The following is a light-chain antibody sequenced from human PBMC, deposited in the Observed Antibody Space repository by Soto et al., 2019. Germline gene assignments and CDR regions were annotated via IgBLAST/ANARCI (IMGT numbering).Light chain of an antibody. J-gene: IGLJ2*01. V-gene: IGLV7-46*01. CDR2: DTS. CDR1: TGAVTSNHH. Sequence: QAVVTQEPSLTVSPGGTVTLTCGSSTGAVTSNHHPYGFQQKAGQAPRTLIYDTSNKHSWTPARFSGSLLGDKAALTLSGAQPEDEAQYYCLLSYNAARVFGGGTKVTVL. CDR3: LLSYNAARV.